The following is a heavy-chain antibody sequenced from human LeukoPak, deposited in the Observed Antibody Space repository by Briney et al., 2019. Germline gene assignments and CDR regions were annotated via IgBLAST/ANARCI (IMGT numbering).Heavy chain of an antibody. CDR2: ILYNGSK. CDR1: GFTFSSYW. V-gene: IGHV3-33*08. CDR3: ARAGGYCSGGSCYRGYSWFDP. Sequence: SGGSLRLSCAASGFTFSSYWMSWVRQAPGKGLEWVAVILYNGSKCYADSVKGRFTISRDNSKNTLYLQMNSLRVEDTAVYYCARAGGYCSGGSCYRGYSWFDPWGQGTLVTVSS. J-gene: IGHJ5*02. D-gene: IGHD2-15*01.